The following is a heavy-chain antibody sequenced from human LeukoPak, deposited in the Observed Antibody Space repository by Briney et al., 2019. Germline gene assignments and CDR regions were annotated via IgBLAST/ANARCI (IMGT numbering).Heavy chain of an antibody. CDR2: INSDGSST. CDR3: IRGYDF. J-gene: IGHJ4*02. D-gene: IGHD3-3*01. V-gene: IGHV3-74*01. CDR1: GFTFSSYW. Sequence: GGSLRLSCAASGFTFSSYWMHWVRQAPGKGLAWVSRINSDGSSTSYADSVKGRFTISRDNAKNTLYLQMNSLRAEDTAVYYCIRGYDFWGQGTLVTVSS.